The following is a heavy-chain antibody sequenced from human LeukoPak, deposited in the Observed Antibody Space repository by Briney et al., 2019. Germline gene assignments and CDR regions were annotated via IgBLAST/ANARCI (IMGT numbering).Heavy chain of an antibody. Sequence: ASVKVSCKASGYTFTGYYIHWVRQAPGQGLEWMGWVNSYGGDTNYAQNFQGRVTMTRDTSITTAYMELSRLTSDDTAVYYCARVNIVVPVAAPSNWFDPWGQGTLVTVSS. J-gene: IGHJ5*02. D-gene: IGHD2-15*01. CDR3: ARVNIVVPVAAPSNWFDP. CDR2: VNSYGGDT. CDR1: GYTFTGYY. V-gene: IGHV1-2*02.